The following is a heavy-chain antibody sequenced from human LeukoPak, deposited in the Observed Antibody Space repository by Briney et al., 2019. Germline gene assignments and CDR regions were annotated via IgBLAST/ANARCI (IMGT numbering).Heavy chain of an antibody. CDR1: GGSISSGGYS. CDR3: ATYIYYDSSGRPGNYFDY. D-gene: IGHD3-22*01. Sequence: PSETLSLTCAVSGGSISSGGYSWSWIRQPPGKGLEWIGYIYHGGSTYYNPSLKSRVTISVDRSKNQFSLKLSSVIAADTAVYYCATYIYYDSSGRPGNYFDYWGQGTLVTVSS. CDR2: IYHGGST. J-gene: IGHJ4*02. V-gene: IGHV4-30-2*01.